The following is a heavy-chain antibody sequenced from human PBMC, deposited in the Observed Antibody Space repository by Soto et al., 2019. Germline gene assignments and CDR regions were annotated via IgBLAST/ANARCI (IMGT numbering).Heavy chain of an antibody. CDR2: IIPIFGTA. J-gene: IGHJ6*02. CDR1: GGTFSSYA. CDR3: ARAPTVAGTGYYYGMDV. V-gene: IGHV1-69*01. D-gene: IGHD6-19*01. Sequence: SVKFSCEASGGTFSSYAISWVRQAPGQWLEWMGGIIPIFGTANYAQKFQGRVTITADESTSTAYMELSSLRSEDTAVYYCARAPTVAGTGYYYGMDVWGQGTTVTVSS.